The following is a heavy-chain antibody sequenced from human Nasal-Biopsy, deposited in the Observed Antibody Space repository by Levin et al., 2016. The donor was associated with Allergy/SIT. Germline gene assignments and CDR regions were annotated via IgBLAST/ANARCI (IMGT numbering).Heavy chain of an antibody. CDR2: MYPDDSNT. V-gene: IGHV5-51*01. Sequence: GESLKISCQVSGYRFSNYWIVWVRQMPGKGLEWMGMMYPDDSNTRYSPSFQGQVTMSVDKSINTAYLQWGSLRASDTAIYYCARLVNDCVGDACFSLMGRFGYWGHGTLVTVSS. J-gene: IGHJ4*01. CDR1: GYRFSNYW. D-gene: IGHD2-21*01. CDR3: ARLVNDCVGDACFSLMGRFGY.